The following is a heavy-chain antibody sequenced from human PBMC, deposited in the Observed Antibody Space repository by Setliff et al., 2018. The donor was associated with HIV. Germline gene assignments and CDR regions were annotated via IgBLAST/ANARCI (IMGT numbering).Heavy chain of an antibody. CDR2: ISSISSHI. Sequence: LRLSCAASGFTFSSYSMNWVRQAPGKGLEWVSSISSISSHIYYADSVKGRFTISRDTARNSLYLQMNSLRAEDTAVYYCARDQVPNYYDSSGYYYIDYWGQGTLVTVSS. V-gene: IGHV3-21*01. J-gene: IGHJ4*02. CDR3: ARDQVPNYYDSSGYYYIDY. D-gene: IGHD3-22*01. CDR1: GFTFSSYS.